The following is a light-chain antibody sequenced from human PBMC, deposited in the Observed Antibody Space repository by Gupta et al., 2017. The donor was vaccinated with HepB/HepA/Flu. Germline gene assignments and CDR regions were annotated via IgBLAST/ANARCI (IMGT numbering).Light chain of an antibody. CDR1: QSVSGD. CDR2: SAS. V-gene: IGKV3-15*01. CDR3: QQYYNWPLT. Sequence: DIVMTQSPATLSVSLGERATLSCRASQSVSGDLAWYQQTPGQAPRLLLYSASTRAAGIPARFSGSGSGTEFTLTISSLQSEDFAVYYCQQYYNWPLTFGGGTKVQIK. J-gene: IGKJ4*01.